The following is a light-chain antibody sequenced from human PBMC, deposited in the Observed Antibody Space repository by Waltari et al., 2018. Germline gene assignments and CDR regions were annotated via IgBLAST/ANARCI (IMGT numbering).Light chain of an antibody. CDR2: DAS. CDR3: QQSYSTLIT. V-gene: IGKV1-39*01. J-gene: IGKJ3*01. Sequence: DIQMTQSPSSLSASVGDRVTITCRASQSITTYLNWYQQKPGKAPKLLSYDASSLQSGVPSRFSCSGSGTDFTLTISSLQPEEFATYYCQQSYSTLITFGPGTKVEIK. CDR1: QSITTY.